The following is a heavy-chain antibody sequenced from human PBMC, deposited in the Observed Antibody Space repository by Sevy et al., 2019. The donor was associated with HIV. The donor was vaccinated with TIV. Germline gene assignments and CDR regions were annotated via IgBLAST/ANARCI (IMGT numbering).Heavy chain of an antibody. D-gene: IGHD3-3*01. CDR1: GYTFSSYY. CDR2: INPSGGST. CDR3: ARDLTIFGVIPDY. J-gene: IGHJ4*02. Sequence: ASVNVSCKASGYTFSSYYMHWVRQAPGQGLEWMGIINPSGGSTSYAQKFQGRVTMTRDTSTSTVYMELSSLRSEDTAIYYCARDLTIFGVIPDYWGQGTLVTVSS. V-gene: IGHV1-46*01.